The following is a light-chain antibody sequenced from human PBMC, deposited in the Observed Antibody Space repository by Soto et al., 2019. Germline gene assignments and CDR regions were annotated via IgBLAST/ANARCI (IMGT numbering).Light chain of an antibody. J-gene: IGKJ5*01. CDR2: DAS. CDR1: QSVSSY. V-gene: IGKV3-11*01. Sequence: DIVLTQSPATLSLSPGERSTLSCRASQSVSSYLAWYQHKPGQAPRLLIYDASNRATGIPARFSGSGSGTDFTLTISSLEPEDFAVYYCQQRSKWPPITFVQGTRLEIK. CDR3: QQRSKWPPIT.